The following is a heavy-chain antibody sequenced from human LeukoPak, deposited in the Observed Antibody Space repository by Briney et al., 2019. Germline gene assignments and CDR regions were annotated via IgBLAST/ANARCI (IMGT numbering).Heavy chain of an antibody. D-gene: IGHD6-6*01. J-gene: IGHJ5*02. CDR2: ISSSSSYI. CDR3: ARFRVEYSSSNWFDP. V-gene: IGHV3-21*01. Sequence: GGSLRLSCAASGFTFSSYSMNWVRQAPGKGLAWVSSISSSSSYIYYADSVKGRFTISRDNAKNSLYLQMNSLRAEDTAVYYCARFRVEYSSSNWFDPWGQGTLVTVSS. CDR1: GFTFSSYS.